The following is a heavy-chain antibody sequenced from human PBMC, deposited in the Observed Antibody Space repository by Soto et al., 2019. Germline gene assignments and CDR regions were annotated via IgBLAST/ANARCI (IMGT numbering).Heavy chain of an antibody. CDR3: ARDRGVPATPPRFMDY. CDR2: ISYDGSNK. J-gene: IGHJ4*02. CDR1: GFTFSSYA. D-gene: IGHD2-2*01. V-gene: IGHV3-30-3*01. Sequence: QVQLVESGGGVVQPGRSLRLSCAASGFTFSSYAMHWVRQAPGKGLEWVAVISYDGSNKYYADSVKGRFTISRDNSKNTLYLQMNSLRAEDTAVYYCARDRGVPATPPRFMDYWGQGTLVTVSS.